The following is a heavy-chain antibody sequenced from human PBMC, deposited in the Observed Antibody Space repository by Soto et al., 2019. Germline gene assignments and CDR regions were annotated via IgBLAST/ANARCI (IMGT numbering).Heavy chain of an antibody. CDR1: GYTFTDYY. D-gene: IGHD2-8*01. CDR3: TREMGYYFNYGMDV. Sequence: ASVKVSCKATGYTFTDYYMHWVRQAPGQGLEWMGWVNPNSGGTKYAQRFQEWVTMTTDTAINTAYMELRRLKSGDTAVYYCTREMGYYFNYGMDVWGQGTTVTVSS. CDR2: VNPNSGGT. J-gene: IGHJ6*02. V-gene: IGHV1-2*04.